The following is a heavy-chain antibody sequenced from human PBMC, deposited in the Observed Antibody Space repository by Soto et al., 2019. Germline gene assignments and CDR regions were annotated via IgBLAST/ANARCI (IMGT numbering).Heavy chain of an antibody. CDR3: AKSFFYISRCFSLCVDP. Sequence: RSVRLSCAASGFDFSSYAMSCVRQAPGKGLECISLISGTGVPTLYAESVKGRFSVSRDNSKDTLFLEMNNLGVDDTAMYYCAKSFFYISRCFSLCVDPSGPGILLTV. CDR2: ISGTGVPT. J-gene: IGHJ5*02. CDR1: GFDFSSYA. V-gene: IGHV3-23*01. D-gene: IGHD2-15*01.